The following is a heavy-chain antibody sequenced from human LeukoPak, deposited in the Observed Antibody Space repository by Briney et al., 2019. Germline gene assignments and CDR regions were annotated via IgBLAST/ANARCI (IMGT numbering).Heavy chain of an antibody. Sequence: GGSLRLSCAASGFTFSGYAMSWVRQAPGKGLEWVSAIRGSGGSTYYADSVKGRFAISRDNSKNTLYLQMNSLRAEDTAVYCCAKSGGGTTITTAHYWGQGTLVTVSS. D-gene: IGHD3-16*01. CDR3: AKSGGGTTITTAHY. J-gene: IGHJ4*02. CDR2: IRGSGGST. V-gene: IGHV3-23*01. CDR1: GFTFSGYA.